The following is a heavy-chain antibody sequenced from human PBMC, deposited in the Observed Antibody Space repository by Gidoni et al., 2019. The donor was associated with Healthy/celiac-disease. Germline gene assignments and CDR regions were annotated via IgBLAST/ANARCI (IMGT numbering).Heavy chain of an antibody. V-gene: IGHV3-23*01. CDR2: ISGSGGST. CDR3: AKVAPYDFWSGYYIPSLGFDY. D-gene: IGHD3-3*01. J-gene: IGHJ4*02. CDR1: GFTLSSYA. Sequence: EVQLLVSGGGLVQPGGYLRLSCAAAGFTLSSYAMSWVRQASGKGLEWVSAISGSGGSTYYADSVKGRFTISRDNSKNTLYLQMNSLRAEDTAVYYCAKVAPYDFWSGYYIPSLGFDYWGQGTLVTVSS.